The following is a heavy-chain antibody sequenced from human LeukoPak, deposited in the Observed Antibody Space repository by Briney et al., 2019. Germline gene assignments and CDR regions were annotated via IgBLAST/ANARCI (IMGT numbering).Heavy chain of an antibody. J-gene: IGHJ5*01. V-gene: IGHV3-7*01. D-gene: IGHD6-19*01. CDR3: ATAVSVAGDS. CDR1: GFIFSTNW. Sequence: GGSLRLSCVASGFIFSTNWMSWFRQAPGKGLEWVAHIKPDGSETYYVDSVKGRFTISRDNAKNSLYLQMYSLRADDTAVYYCATAVSVAGDSWGQGTLVTVSS. CDR2: IKPDGSET.